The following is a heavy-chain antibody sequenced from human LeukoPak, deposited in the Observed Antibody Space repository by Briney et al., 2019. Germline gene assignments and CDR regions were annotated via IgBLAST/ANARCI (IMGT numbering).Heavy chain of an antibody. Sequence: PGGSLRLSCAASGFTFSTYGMHWVRQAPGKGREWVAFIQNDGSNQYYVDSVKGRFSISRDNSKNTLYLQMKSLRAEGTAVYYCAKDQRAWYVTIDFWGQGTLVTVSS. J-gene: IGHJ4*02. CDR2: IQNDGSNQ. CDR1: GFTFSTYG. D-gene: IGHD6-19*01. V-gene: IGHV3-30*02. CDR3: AKDQRAWYVTIDF.